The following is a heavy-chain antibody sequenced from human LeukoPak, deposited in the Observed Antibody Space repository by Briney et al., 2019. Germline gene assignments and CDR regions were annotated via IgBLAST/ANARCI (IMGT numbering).Heavy chain of an antibody. CDR2: IYSGGST. V-gene: IGHV3-53*01. J-gene: IGHJ4*02. CDR3: ARDSLRSGYLDY. D-gene: IGHD3-3*01. Sequence: GGSLRHSCAASGFTVSSNYMSWVRQAPGKGLVWVSVIYSGGSTYYADSVKGRFTISRDNSKSTLYLQMNSLRAEDTAVYYCARDSLRSGYLDYWGQGTLVTVSS. CDR1: GFTVSSNY.